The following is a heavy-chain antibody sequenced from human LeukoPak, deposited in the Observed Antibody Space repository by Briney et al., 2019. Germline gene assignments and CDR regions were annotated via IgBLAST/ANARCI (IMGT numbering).Heavy chain of an antibody. CDR3: ARGEQLVTSYYYYYYMDV. Sequence: KPSETLSLTCTVSGGSISSYYWSWIRQPPGKGLEWIGYIYYSGSTNYDPSLKSRVTISVDTSKNQFSLKLSSVTAADTAVYYCARGEQLVTSYYYYYYMDVWGKGTTVTVSS. J-gene: IGHJ6*03. V-gene: IGHV4-59*01. CDR2: IYYSGST. CDR1: GGSISSYY. D-gene: IGHD6-6*01.